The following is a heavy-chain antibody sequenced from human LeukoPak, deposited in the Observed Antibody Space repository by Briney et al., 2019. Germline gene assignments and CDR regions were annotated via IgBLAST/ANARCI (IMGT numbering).Heavy chain of an antibody. CDR1: GDSISSGDYY. CDR3: ARGRYCSADICSGGDAFDI. Sequence: PSQTLSLTCTVSGDSISSGDYYWTWIRQPPGKGLEWIGRIYTRGSTNYNPSLKSQVTMSVDTSKNQFSLKLSSVTAADTAVYYCARGRYCSADICSGGDAFDIWGQGTMVSVSS. V-gene: IGHV4-61*02. J-gene: IGHJ3*02. D-gene: IGHD2-15*01. CDR2: IYTRGST.